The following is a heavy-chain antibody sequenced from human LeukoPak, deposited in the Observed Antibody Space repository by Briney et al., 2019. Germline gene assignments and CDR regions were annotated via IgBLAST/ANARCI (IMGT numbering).Heavy chain of an antibody. D-gene: IGHD3-10*02. J-gene: IGHJ6*02. CDR1: GFTFNRCG. CDR2: IVYDGSHQ. Sequence: GRSLRLSCAASGFTFNRCGMHWVRQAPGKGLEWVAVIVYDGSHQYYTDSVKGRFTISRDNSKNTVFLQMDSLRAEDTGVYYCVTCSGTNDYGMDTWGQGTTVTVPS. V-gene: IGHV3-30*03. CDR3: VTCSGTNDYGMDT.